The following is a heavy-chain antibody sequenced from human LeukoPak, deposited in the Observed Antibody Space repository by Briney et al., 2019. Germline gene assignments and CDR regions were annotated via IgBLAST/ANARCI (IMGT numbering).Heavy chain of an antibody. J-gene: IGHJ3*02. D-gene: IGHD3-10*01. V-gene: IGHV4-59*01. CDR1: GASMSSYY. Sequence: KPSETLSLTCTVSGASMSSYYWSWIRRPPGKGLEWIGYIYYSGSTNYNPSLKSRVTISVYTSKNQFSLKLSSVTAADTAVYYCASQLWFGGLPDAFDIWGQGTMVTVSS. CDR2: IYYSGST. CDR3: ASQLWFGGLPDAFDI.